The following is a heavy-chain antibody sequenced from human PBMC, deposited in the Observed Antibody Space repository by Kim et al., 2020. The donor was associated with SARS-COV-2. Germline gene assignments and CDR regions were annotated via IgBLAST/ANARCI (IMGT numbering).Heavy chain of an antibody. D-gene: IGHD3-22*01. CDR3: ARDTWDSSGYSRYYFDY. V-gene: IGHV3-21*01. J-gene: IGHJ4*02. Sequence: VKGRFTISRDNAKNSLYLQMNSLRAEDTAVYYCARDTWDSSGYSRYYFDYWGQGTLVTVSS.